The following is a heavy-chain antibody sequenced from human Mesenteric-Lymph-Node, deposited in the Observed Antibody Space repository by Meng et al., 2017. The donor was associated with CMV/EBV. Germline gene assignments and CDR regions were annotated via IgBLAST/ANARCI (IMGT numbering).Heavy chain of an antibody. CDR2: INHSGST. Sequence: GECLLNALGPLVVTRAVYGGSFCGYVLNWVRQSPEKGLEWICEINHSGSTTYNPSFTSRIIISVDTSTNQISLNMSSVTAADTAVYYCARGSSYDILTGYFDYWGQGALVTVSS. J-gene: IGHJ4*02. CDR1: GGSFCGYV. D-gene: IGHD3-9*01. V-gene: IGHV4-34*01. CDR3: ARGSSYDILTGYFDY.